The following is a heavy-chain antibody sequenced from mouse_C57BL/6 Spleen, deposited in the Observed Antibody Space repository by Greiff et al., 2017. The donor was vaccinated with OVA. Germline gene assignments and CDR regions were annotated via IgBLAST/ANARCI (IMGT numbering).Heavy chain of an antibody. CDR1: GYTFTSYW. CDR2: IDPSDSYT. Sequence: VQLQQPGAELVKPGASVKLSCKASGYTFTSYWMQWVKQRPGQGLEWIGEIDPSDSYTNYNQKFKGKATLTVDTSSSTAYMQLSSLTSEDSAVYYCARKKNGRGAMDYWGQGTSVTVSS. CDR3: ARKKNGRGAMDY. V-gene: IGHV1-50*01. J-gene: IGHJ4*01.